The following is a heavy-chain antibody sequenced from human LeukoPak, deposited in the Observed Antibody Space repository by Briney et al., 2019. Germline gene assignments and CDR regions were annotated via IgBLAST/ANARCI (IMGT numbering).Heavy chain of an antibody. CDR3: ARNVYYYDSSGYPSPYIDY. CDR1: GFTVSSNY. J-gene: IGHJ4*02. CDR2: IYSGGST. V-gene: IGHV3-53*01. Sequence: RSGGSLRLSCAASGFTVSSNYMSWVSQAPGKGLEWVSVIYSGGSTYYADSVKGRFTISRDNSKNTLYLQMNSLRAEDTAVYYCARNVYYYDSSGYPSPYIDYWGQGTLVTVSS. D-gene: IGHD3-22*01.